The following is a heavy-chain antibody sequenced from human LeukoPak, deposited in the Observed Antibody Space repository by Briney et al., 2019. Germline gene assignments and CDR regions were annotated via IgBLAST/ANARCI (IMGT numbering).Heavy chain of an antibody. CDR3: ARQLNAFDI. CDR2: IYHSGST. V-gene: IGHV4-38-2*01. D-gene: IGHD5-24*01. Sequence: SETLSLTCAVSGYSISSGYYWGWLRQPPGKGLEWLGSIYHSGSTYYNPSLKSRVTISVDTSKNQFSLKLSSVTAADTAVYYCARQLNAFDIWGQGTMVTVSS. J-gene: IGHJ3*02. CDR1: GYSISSGYY.